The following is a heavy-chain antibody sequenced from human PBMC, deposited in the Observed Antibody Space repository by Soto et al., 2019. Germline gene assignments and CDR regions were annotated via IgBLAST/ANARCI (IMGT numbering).Heavy chain of an antibody. V-gene: IGHV1-69*13. CDR2: IIPIFGTA. D-gene: IGHD6-6*01. J-gene: IGHJ5*02. CDR1: GGTFSSYA. Sequence: SVKVSCKASGGTFSSYAISWVRQAPGQGLEWMGGIIPIFGTANYAQKLQGRVTITADESTSTAYMELRSLRSEDTAVYYCASMSGATIAARPGVHVCNWFDPWG. CDR3: ASMSGATIAARPGVHVCNWFDP.